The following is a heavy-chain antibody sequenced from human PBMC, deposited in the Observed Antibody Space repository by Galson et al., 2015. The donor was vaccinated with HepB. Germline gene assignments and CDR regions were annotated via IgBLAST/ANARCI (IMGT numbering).Heavy chain of an antibody. CDR1: GFTFSSYA. CDR2: ISSNGGST. Sequence: SLRLSCAASGFTFSSYAMHWVRQAPGKGLEYVSAISSNGGSTYYADSVKGRFTISRDNSKNTLYLQMSSLRAEDTAVYYCVHIPLYSGWYGSPLRGIHTDYWGQGTLVTVSS. D-gene: IGHD6-19*01. CDR3: VHIPLYSGWYGSPLRGIHTDY. V-gene: IGHV3-64D*06. J-gene: IGHJ4*02.